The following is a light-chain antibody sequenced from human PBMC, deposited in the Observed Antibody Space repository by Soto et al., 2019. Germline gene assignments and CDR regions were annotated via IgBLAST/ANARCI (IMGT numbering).Light chain of an antibody. CDR1: SRDIGTSPY. V-gene: IGLV2-14*03. J-gene: IGLJ2*01. CDR2: DVN. CDR3: TSYTASNTVA. Sequence: QSVLTQPASMSGSPGQSITISCTGTSRDIGTSPYVSWYQQYPGKAPKCVIYDVNNRPSGVSNRFSGPKSGYTASLTISGLQAEDEAVYYCTSYTASNTVAIGGGTKLTVL.